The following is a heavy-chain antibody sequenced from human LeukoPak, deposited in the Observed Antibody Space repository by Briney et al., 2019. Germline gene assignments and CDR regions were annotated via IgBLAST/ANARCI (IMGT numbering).Heavy chain of an antibody. D-gene: IGHD5-18*01. CDR3: ARPHGGYSYGSHAFDI. V-gene: IGHV3-53*01. CDR1: GFTASSNY. Sequence: GGSLRLSCAASGFTASSNYMSWVRQAPGKGLEWVSVIYSGGSTYYADSVKGRFTISRDNSKNTLYLQMNSLRAEDTAVYYCARPHGGYSYGSHAFDIWGQGTMVTVSS. J-gene: IGHJ3*02. CDR2: IYSGGST.